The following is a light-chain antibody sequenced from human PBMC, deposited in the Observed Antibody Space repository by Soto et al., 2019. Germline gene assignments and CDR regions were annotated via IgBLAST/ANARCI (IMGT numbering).Light chain of an antibody. CDR2: GAS. V-gene: IGKV3-20*01. J-gene: IGKJ5*01. CDR3: QQYGSPIT. CDR1: QSVSSSY. Sequence: EIVLTQSPGTLSLSPGERATLSCRASQSVSSSYLAWYQQKPGQAPRLLIYGASSRATGIPDMFSGSGSGTEFALNISRLEPEDFAVYYCQQYGSPITFGQGTRLEIK.